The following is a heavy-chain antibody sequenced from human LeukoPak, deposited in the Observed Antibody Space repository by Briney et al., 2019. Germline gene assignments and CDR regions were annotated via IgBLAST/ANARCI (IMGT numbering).Heavy chain of an antibody. J-gene: IGHJ6*02. Sequence: GGSLRLSCAASGFTFSSYAMSWVRQAPGKGLEWVSAISGSGGSTYYADSVKGRFTISRDNSKSTLYLQMNSLRAEDTAVYYCAKVWGAAAGLHYGMDVWGQGTTVTVSS. CDR1: GFTFSSYA. CDR2: ISGSGGST. D-gene: IGHD6-13*01. V-gene: IGHV3-23*01. CDR3: AKVWGAAAGLHYGMDV.